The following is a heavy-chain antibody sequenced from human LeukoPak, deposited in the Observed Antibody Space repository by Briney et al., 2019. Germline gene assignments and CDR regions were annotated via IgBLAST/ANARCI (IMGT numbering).Heavy chain of an antibody. Sequence: SGGSLRLSCAASEFTFSSYAMSWVRQAPGQGLEWVSAISGSGGSTYYADSVEGRFTISRDNSKNTLYLHMSSLRAEDTAVYYCAKDRDHDQYYFHYWGQGTLVTVSS. CDR3: AKDRDHDQYYFHY. J-gene: IGHJ4*02. V-gene: IGHV3-23*01. CDR1: EFTFSSYA. CDR2: ISGSGGST.